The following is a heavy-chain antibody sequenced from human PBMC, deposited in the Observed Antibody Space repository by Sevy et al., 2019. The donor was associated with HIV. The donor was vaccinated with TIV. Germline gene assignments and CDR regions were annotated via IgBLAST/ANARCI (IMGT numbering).Heavy chain of an antibody. Sequence: GGSLRLSCAASGFTFSSYAMSWVRQAPGKGLEWVSAISGSGGSTYYADSVKGRFIISRDNSKNTLYLQMNSLRAEDTAVYYCAKLPAYDYVWGSYRYTGGYYYYMDVWGKGTTVTVSS. J-gene: IGHJ6*03. CDR2: ISGSGGST. CDR3: AKLPAYDYVWGSYRYTGGYYYYMDV. V-gene: IGHV3-23*01. CDR1: GFTFSSYA. D-gene: IGHD3-16*02.